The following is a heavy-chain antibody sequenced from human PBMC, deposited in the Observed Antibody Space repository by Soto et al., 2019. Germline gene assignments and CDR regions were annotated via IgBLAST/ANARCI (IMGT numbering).Heavy chain of an antibody. CDR3: TRGGTDMILGSLGAGVDV. CDR1: GFTFSDYS. Sequence: EVQLVESGGGLVKPGGSLRLSCAASGFTFSDYSMNWVRQGPGKGLEWVSSISSSSDYIFYADSVQGRFTISRDNAKNSLYLQMNSPGCEATAVYYCTRGGTDMILGSLGAGVDVWGQGTAVTVSS. J-gene: IGHJ6*02. CDR2: ISSSSDYI. V-gene: IGHV3-21*01. D-gene: IGHD3-16*01.